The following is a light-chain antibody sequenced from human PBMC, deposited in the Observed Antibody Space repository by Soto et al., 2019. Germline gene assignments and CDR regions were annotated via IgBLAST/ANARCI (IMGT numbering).Light chain of an antibody. V-gene: IGLV1-44*01. CDR3: AAWDDSLNGV. CDR1: SSNIGSNT. Sequence: QSVLTQPPSASGTPGQRVTISCSGSSSNIGSNTVNWYQQLPGTAPKLLIYSNNQRPSGVPDRFSGSKSGTSASLAISGFQSEDEADYYCAAWDDSLNGVFGGGTKLTVL. J-gene: IGLJ3*02. CDR2: SNN.